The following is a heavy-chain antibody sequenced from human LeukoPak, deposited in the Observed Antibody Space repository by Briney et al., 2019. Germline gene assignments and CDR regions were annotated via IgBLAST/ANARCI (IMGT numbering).Heavy chain of an antibody. D-gene: IGHD7-27*01. J-gene: IGHJ4*02. V-gene: IGHV5-51*01. Sequence: GESLKISCKGSGYIFTSYWIGWVRQMPGKGLEWMGIIYPADSDTRYSPSFQGRVTISADKSISTAYLQWSSLKASDSAMYYCARQGHLGYFDYWGQGTLVTVSS. CDR1: GYIFTSYW. CDR2: IYPADSDT. CDR3: ARQGHLGYFDY.